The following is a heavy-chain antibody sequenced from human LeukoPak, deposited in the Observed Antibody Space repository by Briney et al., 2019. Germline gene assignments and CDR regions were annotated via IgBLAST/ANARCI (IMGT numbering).Heavy chain of an antibody. V-gene: IGHV4-59*01. Sequence: SETLSLTCTVSGGSISNYFWSWIRQPPGKGLEWIGYIHYSGGTNYNPSLKSRVTISVDMSKSQFSLKVSSVTAADTAMYYCAMMVEGATNRFDPWGQGTLVTVSS. CDR2: IHYSGGT. D-gene: IGHD2-15*01. J-gene: IGHJ5*02. CDR1: GGSISNYF. CDR3: AMMVEGATNRFDP.